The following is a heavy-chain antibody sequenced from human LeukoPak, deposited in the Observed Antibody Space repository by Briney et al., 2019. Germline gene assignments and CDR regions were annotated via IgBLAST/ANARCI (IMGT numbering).Heavy chain of an antibody. V-gene: IGHV4-59*01. J-gene: IGHJ4*02. CDR1: GGSISSYY. D-gene: IGHD4-17*01. Sequence: SETLSLTCTVSGGSISSYYWSWIRQPPGKGLEWIGYIYYSGSTNYNPSLKSRVTISVDTSKNQFSLKLSSVTAADTAVYYCAREGPDCGDPIDYWGQGTLVTVSS. CDR3: AREGPDCGDPIDY. CDR2: IYYSGST.